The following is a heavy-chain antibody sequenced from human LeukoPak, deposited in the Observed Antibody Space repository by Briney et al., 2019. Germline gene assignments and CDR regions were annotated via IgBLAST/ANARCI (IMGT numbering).Heavy chain of an antibody. D-gene: IGHD4-23*01. CDR2: IYYSGST. J-gene: IGHJ3*02. V-gene: IGHV4-30-4*01. CDR3: AQADKYGGNIFDAFDI. Sequence: PSETLSLTCSVSGASITSDIFYWNWIRQPPGKGLEWIGYIYYSGSTYYNPSLQSRVAISADTSKNQFSLKLSSVTAADTAVYYCAQADKYGGNIFDAFDIWGQGTMVTVSS. CDR1: GASITSDIFY.